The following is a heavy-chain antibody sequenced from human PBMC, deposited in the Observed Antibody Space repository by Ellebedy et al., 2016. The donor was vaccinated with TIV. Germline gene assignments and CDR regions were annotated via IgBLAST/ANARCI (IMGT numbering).Heavy chain of an antibody. Sequence: SVKVSXXASGGTFSSDAFSWVRQAPGERLEWMGRIIPILGTPNYAQKFQGRVTISADKSTSTVSLELSSLRSDDTALYYCARVSRWEAFDIWGQGTMVTVSS. D-gene: IGHD1-26*01. CDR1: GGTFSSDA. V-gene: IGHV1-69*04. J-gene: IGHJ3*02. CDR2: IIPILGTP. CDR3: ARVSRWEAFDI.